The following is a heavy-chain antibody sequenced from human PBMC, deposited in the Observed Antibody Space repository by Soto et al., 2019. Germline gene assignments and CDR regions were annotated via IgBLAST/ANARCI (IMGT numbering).Heavy chain of an antibody. Sequence: SQTLSLTCAISGDSISSTSASWNWIRQSPSRGLEWLGRTYYRSKWYNDYAVSVKSRITINPDTSKNQFSLQLNSVTPEDTAVYYCARGSGWIPSGLDVWGQGTTVTVSS. V-gene: IGHV6-1*01. CDR2: TYYRSKWYN. D-gene: IGHD3-10*01. CDR1: GDSISSTSAS. CDR3: ARGSGWIPSGLDV. J-gene: IGHJ6*02.